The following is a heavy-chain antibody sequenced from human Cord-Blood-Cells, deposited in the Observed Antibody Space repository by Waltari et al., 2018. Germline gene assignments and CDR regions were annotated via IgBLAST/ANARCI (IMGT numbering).Heavy chain of an antibody. J-gene: IGHJ4*02. D-gene: IGHD6-13*01. Sequence: QVQLVQSGAEVKKPGASVKVSCKASGYTFTGYYMHWVRQAPGQGLEWMGWINPNSGGTNYAQKCQGRVTMTRDTSISTAYMELSRLRSDDTAVYYCARDQRIAAQEGFDYWGQGTLVTVSS. CDR3: ARDQRIAAQEGFDY. V-gene: IGHV1-2*02. CDR2: INPNSGGT. CDR1: GYTFTGYY.